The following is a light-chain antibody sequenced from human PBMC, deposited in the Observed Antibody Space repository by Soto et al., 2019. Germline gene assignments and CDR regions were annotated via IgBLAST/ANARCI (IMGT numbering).Light chain of an antibody. CDR1: QSVLYSSNNKNY. V-gene: IGKV4-1*01. Sequence: DIVMTQSPDSLAVSLGERATINCKSSQSVLYSSNNKNYLAWYQQKPGQPPKLLIYWASTRASGVPDRFSGNGSGTDFTLTISSLQAEDVAVYYCQQYYNTPFTFGPGTKVDIK. J-gene: IGKJ3*01. CDR2: WAS. CDR3: QQYYNTPFT.